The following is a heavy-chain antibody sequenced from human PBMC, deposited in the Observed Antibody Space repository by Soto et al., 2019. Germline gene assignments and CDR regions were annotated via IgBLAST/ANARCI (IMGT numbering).Heavy chain of an antibody. Sequence: SVKVSCKASGGTFSSYAISWVRQAPGQGLEWMGGIIPIFGTANYAQKFQGRVTITADESTSTAYMELSSLRSEDTAVYYCARPGSGSYYRFHYWGQGTLVTVSS. D-gene: IGHD3-10*01. CDR1: GGTFSSYA. CDR2: IIPIFGTA. J-gene: IGHJ4*02. CDR3: ARPGSGSYYRFHY. V-gene: IGHV1-69*01.